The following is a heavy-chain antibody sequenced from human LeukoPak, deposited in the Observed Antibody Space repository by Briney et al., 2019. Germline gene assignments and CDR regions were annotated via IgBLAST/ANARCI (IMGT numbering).Heavy chain of an antibody. J-gene: IGHJ1*01. Sequence: SVTLSLTCTVCSGSLSSSSYYWGWIRQPPGKGLEWNGSIYDGGSTYYNPSIKSRVTISVDTSKTQFSLKLSSVTAADTAVYYCARHNPGVGVSSDYFQHWGQGTLVTVSS. D-gene: IGHD3-10*01. CDR3: ARHNPGVGVSSDYFQH. CDR2: IYDGGST. CDR1: SGSLSSSSYY. V-gene: IGHV4-39*01.